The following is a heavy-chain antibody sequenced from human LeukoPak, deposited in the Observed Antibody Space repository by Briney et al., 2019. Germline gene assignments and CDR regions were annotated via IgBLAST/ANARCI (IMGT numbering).Heavy chain of an antibody. Sequence: ASVKVSCKASGYTFTSYGISWVRQAPGQGLEWMGWISAYNGNTNYAQKLQGRVTMTTDTSTSTAYMELRSLRSDDTAVNYCARLRFGLNWFDPWGQGTLVTVSS. V-gene: IGHV1-18*01. CDR3: ARLRFGLNWFDP. J-gene: IGHJ5*02. D-gene: IGHD3/OR15-3a*01. CDR2: ISAYNGNT. CDR1: GYTFTSYG.